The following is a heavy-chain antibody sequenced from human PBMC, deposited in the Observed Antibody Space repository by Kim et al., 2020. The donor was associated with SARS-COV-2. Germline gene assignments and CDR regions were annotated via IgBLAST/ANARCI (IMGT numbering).Heavy chain of an antibody. Sequence: ASVKVSCKASGYTFTGYYMHWVRQAPGQGLEWMGWINPNSGGTNYAQKFQGRVTMTRDTSISTAYMELSRLRSDDTAVYYCARGRHYDSSGYSPVPFLSHGMDVWGQGTTVTVSS. CDR1: GYTFTGYY. D-gene: IGHD3-22*01. CDR2: INPNSGGT. J-gene: IGHJ6*02. CDR3: ARGRHYDSSGYSPVPFLSHGMDV. V-gene: IGHV1-2*02.